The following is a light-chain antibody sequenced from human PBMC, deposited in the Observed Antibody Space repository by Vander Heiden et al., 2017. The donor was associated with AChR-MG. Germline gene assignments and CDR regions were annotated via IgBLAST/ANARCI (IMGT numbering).Light chain of an antibody. CDR1: SSDVGGYNY. V-gene: IGLV2-14*01. Sequence: QSALTQPASVSGSPGQSITISCTGTSSDVGGYNYVSWYQQHPGKAPKLMIYDVSNRPSGVSNRFSGSKSGNTASLTISGLQAEDEADYYGSSYTSSSTRRVVFGGGTKLTVL. CDR2: DVS. J-gene: IGLJ2*01. CDR3: SSYTSSSTRRVV.